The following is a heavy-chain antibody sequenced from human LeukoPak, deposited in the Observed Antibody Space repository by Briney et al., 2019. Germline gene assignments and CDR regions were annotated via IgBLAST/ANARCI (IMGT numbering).Heavy chain of an antibody. CDR2: IYSRGSP. Sequence: PSETLSLTCTISGGSIISASHFWAWIRQPPGKGLKWIGGIYSRGSPSYSPSLRGRVTLSVDTSKNQFSLKMSSVTAADTAVYHCATFEGATWGQGTLVTVSS. J-gene: IGHJ5*02. CDR3: ATFEGAT. D-gene: IGHD4/OR15-4a*01. CDR1: GGSIISASHF. V-gene: IGHV4-39*01.